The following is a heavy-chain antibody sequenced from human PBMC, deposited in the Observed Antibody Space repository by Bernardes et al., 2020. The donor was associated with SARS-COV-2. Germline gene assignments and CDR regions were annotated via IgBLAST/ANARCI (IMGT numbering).Heavy chain of an antibody. Sequence: GGSLRLSCAASGFTFSDYWMNWVRQVPGKGLVWVSGINKDGSGTNYAESVRGRFTISRDNAKRTLYLQMNSLGAEDSAVYYCSKDRHNYGMDVWGQGTTVIVSS. CDR1: GFTFSDYW. V-gene: IGHV3-74*01. CDR3: SKDRHNYGMDV. CDR2: INKDGSGT. J-gene: IGHJ6*02.